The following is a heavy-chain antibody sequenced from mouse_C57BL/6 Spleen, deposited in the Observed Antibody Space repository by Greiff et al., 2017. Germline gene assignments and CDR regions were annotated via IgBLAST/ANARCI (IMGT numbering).Heavy chain of an antibody. J-gene: IGHJ4*01. CDR1: GYTFTSYW. CDR2: INPSSGYT. CDR3: ARAYYSNYYDMDY. Sequence: QVQLQQSGAELAKPGASVKLSCKASGYTFTSYWMHWVKQRPGQGLEWIGYINPSSGYTKYNQKFKDKATLTADKSSSTAYMQLSSLTYEDSAVYYCARAYYSNYYDMDYWGQGTTLTVSS. D-gene: IGHD2-5*01. V-gene: IGHV1-7*01.